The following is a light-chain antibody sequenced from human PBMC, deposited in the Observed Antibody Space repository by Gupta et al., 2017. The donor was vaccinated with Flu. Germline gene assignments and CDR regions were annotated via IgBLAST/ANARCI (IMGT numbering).Light chain of an antibody. CDR2: DVY. Sequence: SVTIACTGGSSDVGGYEYVSWYQQHPGKAPKLMIYDVYRRPSGVPDRFSGSKSGNTASLTVSGLQADDEADYYCCSYAGTFTFVFGTGTRSPS. J-gene: IGLJ1*01. V-gene: IGLV2-11*03. CDR1: SSDVGGYEY. CDR3: CSYAGTFTFV.